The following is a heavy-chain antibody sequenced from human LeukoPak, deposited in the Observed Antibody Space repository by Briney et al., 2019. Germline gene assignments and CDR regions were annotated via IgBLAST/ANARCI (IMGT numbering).Heavy chain of an antibody. CDR3: ASDYYGSGSYYNVGGYFDY. J-gene: IGHJ4*02. D-gene: IGHD3-10*01. CDR2: IIPILGIA. V-gene: IGHV1-69*04. Sequence: SVKVSCKASGGTFSSYAISWVRQAPGQGLEWMGRIIPILGIANYAQKFQGRVTITTDKSTSTAYMELSSLRSEDTAVYYCASDYYGSGSYYNVGGYFDYWGQGTLVTVSS. CDR1: GGTFSSYA.